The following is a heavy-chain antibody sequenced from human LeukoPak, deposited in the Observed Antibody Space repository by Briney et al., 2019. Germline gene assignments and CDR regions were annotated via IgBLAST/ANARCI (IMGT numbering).Heavy chain of an antibody. CDR3: ARGIAVAGWQSYYYYYYMDV. CDR1: GFTFSNYW. V-gene: IGHV3-7*01. CDR2: IKHDGSEK. Sequence: GGSLRLSCVASGFTFSNYWMSWVRQARGKGLEWVANIKHDGSEKYYVDSVKGRFTISRDNAKNSLYLQMNSLRAEDTAVYYCARGIAVAGWQSYYYYYYMDVWGKGTTVTVSS. J-gene: IGHJ6*03. D-gene: IGHD6-19*01.